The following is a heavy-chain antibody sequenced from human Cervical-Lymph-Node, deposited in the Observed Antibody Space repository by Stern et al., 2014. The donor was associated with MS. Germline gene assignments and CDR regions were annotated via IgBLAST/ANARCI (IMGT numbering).Heavy chain of an antibody. CDR1: EYTHNNYL. D-gene: IGHD2-15*01. CDR2: INPSGAT. Sequence: VQLVESGSEVKKPGASVKVSCKASEYTHNNYLIHWVRQAPGQRPDGMGGINPSGATNYAQKVQDRVTMTTDASTSTFYMELSRLRSEDTAVYYCAVRYCSGGRCYSVPDVWGQGTTVIVSS. J-gene: IGHJ6*02. V-gene: IGHV1-46*02. CDR3: AVRYCSGGRCYSVPDV.